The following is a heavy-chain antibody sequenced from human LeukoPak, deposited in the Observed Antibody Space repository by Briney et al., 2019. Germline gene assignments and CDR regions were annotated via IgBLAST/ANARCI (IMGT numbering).Heavy chain of an antibody. V-gene: IGHV3-74*01. CDR1: GFTFSSYW. D-gene: IGHD2-2*02. Sequence: GGSLRLSCAASGFTFSSYWMHWVRQAPGKGLVWVSRINSDGSSTSYADSVKGRFTISRDNAKTTLYLQMNSLRAEDTAVYYCARGIPAAIRNDADWFDPWGQGTLVTVSS. CDR2: INSDGSST. J-gene: IGHJ5*02. CDR3: ARGIPAAIRNDADWFDP.